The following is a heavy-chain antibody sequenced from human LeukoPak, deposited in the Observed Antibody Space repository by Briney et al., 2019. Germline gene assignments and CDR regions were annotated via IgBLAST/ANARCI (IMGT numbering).Heavy chain of an antibody. D-gene: IGHD3-10*01. CDR1: GFTFSSYG. CDR3: ARDLYGSGSPYY. CDR2: ISYDGSNK. Sequence: GRSLRLSCAASGFTFSSYGMHWVRQAPGKGLEWVAVISYDGSNKYYADSVKGRFTISRDNSKNTLYLQMNSLRAEDTAVYYCARDLYGSGSPYYWGQGTLVTVSS. J-gene: IGHJ4*02. V-gene: IGHV3-30*03.